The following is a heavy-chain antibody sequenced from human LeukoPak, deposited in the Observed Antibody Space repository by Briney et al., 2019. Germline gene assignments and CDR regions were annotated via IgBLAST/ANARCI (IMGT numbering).Heavy chain of an antibody. CDR2: INPNGGGT. CDR1: GYTFSDYY. J-gene: IGHJ5*02. CDR3: ARASHYYRTNGDSWFGP. Sequence: ASVKVSCKASGYTFSDYYMHWVRQAPGQGLEWMGRINPNGGGTDSAQNFQVRVTMTSETSINTAYMELRGLKSDDTAVYYCARASHYYRTNGDSWFGPWAQGALVTVSS. D-gene: IGHD2-8*01. V-gene: IGHV1-2*06.